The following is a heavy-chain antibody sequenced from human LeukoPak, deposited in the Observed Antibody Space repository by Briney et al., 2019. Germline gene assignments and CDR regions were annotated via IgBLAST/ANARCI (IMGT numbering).Heavy chain of an antibody. CDR2: INPIFSTA. J-gene: IGHJ4*02. D-gene: IGHD4-23*01. V-gene: IGHV1-69*05. Sequence: SVTLSCTASASTFSSYAISWVRHAPAQGLEWVGGINPIFSTANGAQKFQARVTITTDEATSKAYMDLGSLRSEDTAVYYCARVPRQGDYGGNEHYFDYWGQGTLVTVSS. CDR3: ARVPRQGDYGGNEHYFDY. CDR1: ASTFSSYA.